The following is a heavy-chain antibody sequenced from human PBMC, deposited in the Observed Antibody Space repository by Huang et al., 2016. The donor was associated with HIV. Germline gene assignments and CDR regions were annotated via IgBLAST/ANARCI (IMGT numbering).Heavy chain of an antibody. J-gene: IGHJ4*02. CDR2: LNPNTGNT. V-gene: IGHV1-8*02. Sequence: QVHLVRSGAEVKKPGASVKVSCKASGYTFTNYDINWVRQAPGRWVKWMGWLNPNTGNTGCAQSFQGRGTMTRKTSITTAYMELTSLTSEDTAVYYCARSAYGDFDYWGLGTLVIVSS. CDR1: GYTFTNYD. D-gene: IGHD4-17*01. CDR3: ARSAYGDFDY.